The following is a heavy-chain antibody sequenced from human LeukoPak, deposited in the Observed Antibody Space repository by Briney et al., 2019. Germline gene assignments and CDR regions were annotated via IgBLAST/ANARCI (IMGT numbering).Heavy chain of an antibody. CDR1: GFTFSSYA. CDR2: IAGSGGST. Sequence: GGSLRLSCAASGFTFSSYAMSWVRQAPGKGLEWVSVIAGSGGSTYYADSVKGRLTISRDNSKNTLYLQMNSLRAEDTAVYYCAKQNYYDSSGYRPIVDYWGQGALVIVSS. CDR3: AKQNYYDSSGYRPIVDY. V-gene: IGHV3-23*01. D-gene: IGHD3-22*01. J-gene: IGHJ4*02.